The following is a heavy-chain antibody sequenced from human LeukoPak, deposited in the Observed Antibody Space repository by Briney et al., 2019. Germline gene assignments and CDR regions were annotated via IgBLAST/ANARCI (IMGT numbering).Heavy chain of an antibody. J-gene: IGHJ4*02. Sequence: GESLKISCKGSGYRFISYWIGWVRQMPGKGLEWMGIIYPGDSDTRYSPSFQGQVTISADKSISTAYLQWSSLKASDTAMYFCARHEANGHYSFDYWGQGTLVTVSS. CDR2: IYPGDSDT. CDR1: GYRFISYW. CDR3: ARHEANGHYSFDY. V-gene: IGHV5-51*01. D-gene: IGHD2-8*01.